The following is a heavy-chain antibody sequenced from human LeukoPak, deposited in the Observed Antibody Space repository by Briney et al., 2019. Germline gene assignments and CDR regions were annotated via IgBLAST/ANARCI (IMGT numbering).Heavy chain of an antibody. Sequence: GGSLRLSCAASGFTFSSYGMHWVRQAPGKGLEWVAFIRYDGSNKYYADSVKGRFTISRDNSKNTLYLQMGSLRAEDMAVYYCARLATLYSSGWYNPLDYWGQGTLVTVSS. CDR1: GFTFSSYG. J-gene: IGHJ4*02. D-gene: IGHD6-19*01. CDR3: ARLATLYSSGWYNPLDY. CDR2: IRYDGSNK. V-gene: IGHV3-30*02.